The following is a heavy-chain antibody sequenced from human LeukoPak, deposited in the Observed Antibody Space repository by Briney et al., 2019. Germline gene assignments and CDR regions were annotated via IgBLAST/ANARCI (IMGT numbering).Heavy chain of an antibody. V-gene: IGHV1-2*02. CDR1: GYTFTGYY. D-gene: IGHD6-13*01. CDR2: INPNSGGT. CDR3: ARGPYSSSWYPYYYYYMDV. Sequence: ASVKVSCKASGYTFTGYYMHWVRQAPGQGLEWMGWINPNSGGTNYAQKFQGRVTMTRDTSISTAYMELSRLRSDDTAVYYCARGPYSSSWYPYYYYYMDVWGKGTTVTISS. J-gene: IGHJ6*03.